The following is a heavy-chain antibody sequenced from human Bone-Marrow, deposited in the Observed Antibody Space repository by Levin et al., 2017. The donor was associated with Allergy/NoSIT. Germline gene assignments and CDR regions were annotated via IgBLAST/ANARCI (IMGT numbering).Heavy chain of an antibody. CDR3: ATKSTYCSSTSCYVLGTMVQGAIGGFDY. Sequence: GESLKISCKVSGYTLTELSMHWVRQAPGKGLEWMGGFDPEDGETIYAQKFQGRVTMTEDTSTDTAYMELSSLRSEDTAVYYCATKSTYCSSTSCYVLGTMVQGAIGGFDYWGQGTLVTVSS. CDR1: GYTLTELS. D-gene: IGHD2-2*01. CDR2: FDPEDGET. J-gene: IGHJ4*02. V-gene: IGHV1-24*01.